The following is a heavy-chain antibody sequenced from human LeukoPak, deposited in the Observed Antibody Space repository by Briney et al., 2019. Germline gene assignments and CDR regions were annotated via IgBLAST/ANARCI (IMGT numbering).Heavy chain of an antibody. CDR1: GFTIGSYG. V-gene: IGHV3-30*02. Sequence: GGSLRLSCAVSGFTIGSYGMHWVRQAPGKGLEWVAFMRFDGSLKHYADSVKGRFTISRDNSKNTLYLQLNSLRAEDTAVYYCATIRSYDSTSSDFWGQGTLVTVSS. CDR2: MRFDGSLK. CDR3: ATIRSYDSTSSDF. J-gene: IGHJ4*02. D-gene: IGHD3-22*01.